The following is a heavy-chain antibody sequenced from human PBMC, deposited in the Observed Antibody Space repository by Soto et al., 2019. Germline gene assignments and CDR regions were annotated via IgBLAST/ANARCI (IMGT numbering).Heavy chain of an antibody. V-gene: IGHV3-30*18. CDR2: ISYDGSNK. Sequence: GGSLRLSCAASGFTFSSYGMHWVRQAPGKGLEWVAVISYDGSNKYYADSVKGRFTISRDNSKNTLYLQMNSLRAEDTAVYYCAKAPYSSSVLGDYWGQGTLVTVSS. J-gene: IGHJ4*02. CDR1: GFTFSSYG. CDR3: AKAPYSSSVLGDY. D-gene: IGHD6-6*01.